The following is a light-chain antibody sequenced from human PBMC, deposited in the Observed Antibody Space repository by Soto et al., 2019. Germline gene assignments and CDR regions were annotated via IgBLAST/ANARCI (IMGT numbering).Light chain of an antibody. CDR1: QSVSGK. CDR3: QQYNNWPAIT. CDR2: GSS. Sequence: EIVMTQSPATLSVSPGETATLSCRASQSVSGKLAWFQQKPGQAPRLLISGSSTRATGIPARFSGSGSGTDFTLTVNSLQSEDFAVYYCQQYNNWPAITFGQGTRLEIK. J-gene: IGKJ5*01. V-gene: IGKV3D-15*01.